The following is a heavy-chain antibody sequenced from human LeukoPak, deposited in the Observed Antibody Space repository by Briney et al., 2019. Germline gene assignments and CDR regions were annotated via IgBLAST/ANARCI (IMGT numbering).Heavy chain of an antibody. J-gene: IGHJ5*02. Sequence: GGSLRLSCAASGFTFSSYWMSWVRQAPGKGLEWVANIKQDGSEKYYVDSVKGRFTISRDNAKNSLYLQMNSLRAEDTAVYYCARRLIVVVATGRWFDPWGQGTLVTVSS. D-gene: IGHD2-15*01. CDR3: ARRLIVVVATGRWFDP. CDR1: GFTFSSYW. V-gene: IGHV3-7*01. CDR2: IKQDGSEK.